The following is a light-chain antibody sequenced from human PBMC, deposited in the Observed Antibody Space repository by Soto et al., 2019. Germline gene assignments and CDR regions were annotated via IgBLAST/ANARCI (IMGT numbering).Light chain of an antibody. V-gene: IGKV1-39*01. J-gene: IGKJ1*01. CDR2: AAS. CDR1: QGISSY. CDR3: QQSYSTPRT. Sequence: IQLTQSPSSLSASVGDRVTITCRASQGISSYLAWYQQKPGKAPKLLIYAASTLQSGVPSTFSGSGSGTDFTLTISSLQPEDFATYYCQQSYSTPRTFGQGTKVDIK.